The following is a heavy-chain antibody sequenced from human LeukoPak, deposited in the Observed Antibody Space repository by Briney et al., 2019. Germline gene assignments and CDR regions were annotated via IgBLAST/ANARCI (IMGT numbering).Heavy chain of an antibody. CDR1: GGSISSGSYY. CDR2: IYTSGST. D-gene: IGHD5-12*01. CDR3: ARGGYSGYDY. V-gene: IGHV4-61*02. Sequence: PSETLSLTCTVSGGSISSGSYYWSWIRQPAGKGLEWIGRIYTSGSTNYNPSLKSRVTISVDTSKNQFSLKLSSIAADTAVYYCARGGYSGYDYWGQGTLVTVSS. J-gene: IGHJ4*02.